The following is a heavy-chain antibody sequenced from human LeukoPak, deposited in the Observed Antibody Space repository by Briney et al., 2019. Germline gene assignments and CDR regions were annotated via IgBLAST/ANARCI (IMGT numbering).Heavy chain of an antibody. Sequence: SETLSLTCTVSGDAITGSSYYWGWIRHSPGKGLEWIGSMYYSGNTYSNPSLESRVTMSADTSKNQFSLKLNSVSVADTAVYYCARQYFDRTGYYYFDYWGQGTLVIVSS. V-gene: IGHV4-39*01. CDR3: ARQYFDRTGYYYFDY. CDR1: GDAITGSSYY. D-gene: IGHD3-22*01. CDR2: MYYSGNT. J-gene: IGHJ4*02.